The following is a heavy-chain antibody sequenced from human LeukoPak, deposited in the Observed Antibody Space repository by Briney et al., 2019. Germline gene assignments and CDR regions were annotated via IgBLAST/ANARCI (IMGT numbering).Heavy chain of an antibody. V-gene: IGHV4-59*01. J-gene: IGHJ4*02. CDR3: ARAFGGDWGSYREFDY. CDR2: IYYSGST. Sequence: SETLSLTCTVSGGSISSYYWSWIRQPPGKGLEWIGYIYYSGSTNYNPSLTSRVTISVDTSKNQFSLKLSSVTAADTAVYYCARAFGGDWGSYREFDYWGQGTLVTVSS. CDR1: GGSISSYY. D-gene: IGHD3-16*02.